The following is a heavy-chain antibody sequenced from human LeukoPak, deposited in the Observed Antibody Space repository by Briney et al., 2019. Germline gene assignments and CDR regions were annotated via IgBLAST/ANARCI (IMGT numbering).Heavy chain of an antibody. CDR1: GFTFSTNA. CDR2: ISDNGDSR. V-gene: IGHV3-23*01. CDR3: TKTWGSKGGDF. J-gene: IGHJ4*02. Sequence: GGSLRLSCVASGFTFSTNAMNWVRQAPGKGLEWVSGISDNGDSRYYADSVKGRFNISRDNSMNTLYLQMSNLRAEDTAVYYCTKTWGSKGGDFWGQGALVTVSS. D-gene: IGHD7-27*01.